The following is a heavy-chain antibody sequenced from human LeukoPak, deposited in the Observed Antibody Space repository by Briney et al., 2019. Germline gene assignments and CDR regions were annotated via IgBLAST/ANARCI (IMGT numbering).Heavy chain of an antibody. CDR3: ARRLTAYYDILTGYYNPYYFDY. Sequence: GESLKISCKGSGYSFTSYWIGWVRQMPGKGLEWMGIIYPGDSDTRYSPSFQGQVTISADKSISTAYLQWSSLKAPDTAMYYCARRLTAYYDILTGYYNPYYFDYWGQGTLVTVSS. CDR2: IYPGDSDT. D-gene: IGHD3-9*01. J-gene: IGHJ4*02. V-gene: IGHV5-51*01. CDR1: GYSFTSYW.